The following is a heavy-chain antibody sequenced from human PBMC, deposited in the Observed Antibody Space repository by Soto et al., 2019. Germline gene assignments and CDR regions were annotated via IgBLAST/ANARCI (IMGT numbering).Heavy chain of an antibody. V-gene: IGHV3-23*01. J-gene: IGHJ4*02. CDR3: AKDRKVVSVAGNDY. D-gene: IGHD6-19*01. CDR1: GFTFSSYA. Sequence: EVQLLESGGGLVQPGGSLRLSCAASGFTFSSYAMSWVRQAPGKGLEWVSAISGSGGSTYYADSWKGRFTFSKDNSKNPRYLQMNSLGAEDTAVYYCAKDRKVVSVAGNDYWGQGTLVTVSS. CDR2: ISGSGGST.